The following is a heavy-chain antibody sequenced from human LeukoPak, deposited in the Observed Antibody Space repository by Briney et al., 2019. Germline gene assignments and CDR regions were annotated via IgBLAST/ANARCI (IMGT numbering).Heavy chain of an antibody. Sequence: KPSETLSLTCTVSGGSVSGDSLYWSWIRQSPGKGLEWIGYVSYSAYTHYNPSLESRVTISIDTSKNQFSLYLSSVTTADMAVYYCACWVRGRNPRLDCWGQGTLVTVSS. CDR3: ACWVRGRNPRLDC. V-gene: IGHV4-61*01. D-gene: IGHD3-10*01. CDR1: GGSVSGDSLY. CDR2: VSYSAYT. J-gene: IGHJ4*02.